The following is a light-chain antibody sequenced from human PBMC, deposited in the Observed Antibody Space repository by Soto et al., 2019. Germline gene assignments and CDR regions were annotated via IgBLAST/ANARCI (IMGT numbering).Light chain of an antibody. CDR3: QKYNSAPRT. Sequence: DIQMTQSPSSLSASVGDRVTITCRASQGIRNYLAWYQQKPGKVPKLLIYAASTLQSGVPSRFSGSGSGTDFTITISSLQPEDVATYYCQKYNSAPRTFGQGTKVEIK. J-gene: IGKJ1*01. V-gene: IGKV1-27*01. CDR1: QGIRNY. CDR2: AAS.